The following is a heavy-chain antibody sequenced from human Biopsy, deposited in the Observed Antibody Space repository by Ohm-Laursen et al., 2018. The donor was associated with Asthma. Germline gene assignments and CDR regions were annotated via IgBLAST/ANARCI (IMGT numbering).Heavy chain of an antibody. Sequence: GSLRLSCAASGFTFSSYAMSWVRQTPDRGLEWDSGISTSGGSKYYADSVKGRFTLSRDNSKTTLSLQMNSLTEGDTAVYYCVKALGGGDGFDVWGLGTTVTVSS. CDR2: ISTSGGSK. V-gene: IGHV3-23*01. CDR3: VKALGGGDGFDV. CDR1: GFTFSSYA. J-gene: IGHJ3*01.